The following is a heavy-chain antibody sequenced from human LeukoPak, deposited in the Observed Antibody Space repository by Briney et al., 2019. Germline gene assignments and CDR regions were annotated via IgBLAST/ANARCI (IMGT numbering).Heavy chain of an antibody. CDR3: AKRIGGVNSFDH. Sequence: PGRSLRLSCAASGFTFSSFGMRWLRQAPGKGLEWVSVISGSSDTTYYADSVKGRFIISRDNSKNTLYLQMNSLRAEDTAVYYCAKRIGGVNSFDHWGQGTLVTVSS. CDR2: ISGSSDTT. D-gene: IGHD3-16*01. CDR1: GFTFSSFG. V-gene: IGHV3-23*01. J-gene: IGHJ4*02.